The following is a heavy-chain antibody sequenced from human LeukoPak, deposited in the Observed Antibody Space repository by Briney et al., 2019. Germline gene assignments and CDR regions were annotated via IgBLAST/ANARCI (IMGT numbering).Heavy chain of an antibody. CDR2: IYHSGST. CDR3: ARGWWSQAVYFQH. V-gene: IGHV4-38-2*02. Sequence: SETLSPTCTVSGGSMKSYYWGWIRQPAGKGLEWIGSIYHSGSTYYNPSLKSRVTISVDTSKNQFSLKLSSVTAADTAVYYCARGWWSQAVYFQHWGQGTLVTVSS. J-gene: IGHJ1*01. CDR1: GGSMKSYY. D-gene: IGHD2-15*01.